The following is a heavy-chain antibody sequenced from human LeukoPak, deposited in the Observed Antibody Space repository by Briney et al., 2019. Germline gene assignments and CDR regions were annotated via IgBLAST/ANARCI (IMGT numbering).Heavy chain of an antibody. CDR1: GYTFTRYY. D-gene: IGHD3-22*01. J-gene: IGHJ4*02. CDR3: ARGLVLYYFDY. CDR2: INPSGGST. V-gene: IGHV1-46*01. Sequence: ASVKVSCKASGYTFTRYYMHWVRQAPGQGVEWKGIINPSGGSTSYAQKFQGRVTMTRDTSTSTVYMELSSLRSEDTAVYYCARGLVLYYFDYWGQGTLVTVSS.